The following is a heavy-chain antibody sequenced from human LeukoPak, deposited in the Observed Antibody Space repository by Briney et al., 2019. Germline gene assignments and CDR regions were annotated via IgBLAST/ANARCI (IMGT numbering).Heavy chain of an antibody. V-gene: IGHV4-31*03. CDR1: GGSISSGGYY. J-gene: IGHJ4*02. CDR2: IYYSGST. CDR3: ARDSSYGSGSYDY. D-gene: IGHD3-10*01. Sequence: SETLSLTCTVSGGSISSGGYYWSWIRQHPGKGLEWIGYIYYSGSTYYNPSLKSRVTISVDTSKNQFSLKLSSVTAADTAVYYCARDSSYGSGSYDYWGQGTLVTVSS.